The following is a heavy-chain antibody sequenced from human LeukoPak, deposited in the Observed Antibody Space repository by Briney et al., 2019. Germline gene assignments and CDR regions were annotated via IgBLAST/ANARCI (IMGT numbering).Heavy chain of an antibody. CDR2: ITGNSGTI. CDR1: GFIFDEYA. CDR3: AKGDRGHSVPDY. V-gene: IGHV3-9*01. Sequence: PGGSLRLSCAASGFIFDEYAMHWVRQPPGKGLEWVSGITGNSGTIGYADSVKGRFTISRDNAKHSLYLQMNSQRAEDTALYYCAKGDRGHSVPDYWGQGTLVTVSS. D-gene: IGHD2-21*02. J-gene: IGHJ4*02.